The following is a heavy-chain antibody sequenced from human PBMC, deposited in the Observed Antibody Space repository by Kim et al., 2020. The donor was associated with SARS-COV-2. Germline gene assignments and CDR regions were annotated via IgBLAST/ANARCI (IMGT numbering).Heavy chain of an antibody. Sequence: GGSLRLSCAASGFTFSSYAMHWVRQAPGKGLEWVAVISYDGSNKYYADSVKGRFTISRDNSKNTLYLQMNSLRAEDTAVYYCARVGYSSSWYSVEYYYYYFGRDVGGQEPTVPV. J-gene: IGHJ6*01. CDR3: ARVGYSSSWYSVEYYYYYFGRDV. CDR2: ISYDGSNK. D-gene: IGHD6-13*01. CDR1: GFTFSSYA. V-gene: IGHV3-30*04.